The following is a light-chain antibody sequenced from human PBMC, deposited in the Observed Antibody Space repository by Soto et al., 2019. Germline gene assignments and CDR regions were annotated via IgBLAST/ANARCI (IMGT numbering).Light chain of an antibody. Sequence: QSVLTQPASVSGSPGQSITISCTGTSSDVGSYDLVSWYQQHPGTPPKFIIYEVYKRPSGVSDRFSGSKSGNTASLTISGLQADDEADYYCCSYAGSSTPVLFGGGTKLTVL. J-gene: IGLJ2*01. CDR1: SSDVGSYDL. CDR3: CSYAGSSTPVL. CDR2: EVY. V-gene: IGLV2-23*02.